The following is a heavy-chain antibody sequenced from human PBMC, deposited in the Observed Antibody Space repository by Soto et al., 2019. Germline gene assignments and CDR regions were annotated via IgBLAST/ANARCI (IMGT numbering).Heavy chain of an antibody. CDR1: GGSISNYY. D-gene: IGHD3-16*01. CDR2: MYYNGNI. V-gene: IGHV4-59*01. Sequence: SETLSLTGNVSGGSISNYYWTWVRQSPEKGLEWIGYMYYNGNINYNPSLKSRVTISIDTSKNQFSLTLKSVTAADTAVYYCASGGNWFDPWGQGVLVTVSS. J-gene: IGHJ5*02. CDR3: ASGGNWFDP.